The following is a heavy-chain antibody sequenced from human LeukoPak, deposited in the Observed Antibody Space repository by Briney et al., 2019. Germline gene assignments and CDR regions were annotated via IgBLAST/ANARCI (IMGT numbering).Heavy chain of an antibody. CDR2: ISGSGGST. Sequence: GGSLRLSCAASGFTFSSYAMSWVRQAPGKGLEWVSAISGSGGSTYYADSVKGRFTITRDNSKNTLYLQMNSLRAEDTAVYYCAKGKAAMVLYYYGMDVWGQGTTVTVSS. J-gene: IGHJ6*02. CDR3: AKGKAAMVLYYYGMDV. CDR1: GFTFSSYA. V-gene: IGHV3-23*01. D-gene: IGHD5-18*01.